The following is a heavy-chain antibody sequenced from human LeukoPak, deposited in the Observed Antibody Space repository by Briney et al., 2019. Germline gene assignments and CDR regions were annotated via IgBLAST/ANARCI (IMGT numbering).Heavy chain of an antibody. Sequence: ASVKVSCKVSGYTLTELSMHWVRQAPGKGLEWMGGFDPEDGETIYTQEFQGRVTMTEDTSTDTAYMELSSLRSEDTAVYYCAFQDIVVVPAADYFDYWGQGTLVTVSS. D-gene: IGHD2-2*01. CDR3: AFQDIVVVPAADYFDY. V-gene: IGHV1-24*01. CDR2: FDPEDGET. CDR1: GYTLTELS. J-gene: IGHJ4*02.